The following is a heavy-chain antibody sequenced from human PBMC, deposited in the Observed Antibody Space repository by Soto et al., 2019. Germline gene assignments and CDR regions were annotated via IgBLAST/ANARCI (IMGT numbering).Heavy chain of an antibody. CDR1: GYTLTANY. D-gene: IGHD6-13*01. CDR3: AREITSSWMDV. J-gene: IGHJ6*02. CDR2: INPNSGAT. Sequence: GASVKVSCKASGYTLTANYLHWVRQAPGQGLEWMGWINPNSGATNYAQRFQAWVTMTRDTSISTAYMELSRLTFDDTAVYYCAREITSSWMDVWGQGTTVTVSS. V-gene: IGHV1-2*04.